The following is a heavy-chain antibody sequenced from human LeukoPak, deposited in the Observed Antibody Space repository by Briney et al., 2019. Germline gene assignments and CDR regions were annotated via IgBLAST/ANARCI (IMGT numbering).Heavy chain of an antibody. CDR2: INHSGST. V-gene: IGHV4-34*01. CDR1: GGSFSGYY. Sequence: SETLSLTCAVYGGSFSGYYWGWIRQPPGKGLEWIGEINHSGSTNYNPSLKSRVTISVDTSKNQFSLKLSSVTAADTAVYYCARKLPYFNPKNWFDPWGQGTLVTVSS. J-gene: IGHJ5*02. D-gene: IGHD1-26*01. CDR3: ARKLPYFNPKNWFDP.